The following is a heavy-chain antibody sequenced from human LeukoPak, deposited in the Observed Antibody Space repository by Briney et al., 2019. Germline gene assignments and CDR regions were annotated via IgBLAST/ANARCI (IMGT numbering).Heavy chain of an antibody. CDR1: GGTFSSYA. Sequence: GASVKVSCKASGGTFSSYAISWVRQAPGQGLEWMGGIIPIFGTANYAQKFQGRVTITADESTSTAYMELSSLRSEDTAVYYCARDLGFGEDSSGSLDYWGQGTLVTVSS. D-gene: IGHD3-22*01. V-gene: IGHV1-69*13. CDR2: IIPIFGTA. CDR3: ARDLGFGEDSSGSLDY. J-gene: IGHJ4*02.